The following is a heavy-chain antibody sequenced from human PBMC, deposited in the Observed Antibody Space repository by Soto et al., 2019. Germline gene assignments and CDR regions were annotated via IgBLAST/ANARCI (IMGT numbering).Heavy chain of an antibody. J-gene: IGHJ3*02. Sequence: ASGKVSCKVSGYTLTELSMHWVRQAPGQGLEWMGWISAYNGNTNYAQKLQGRVTMTTDTSTSTAYMELRSLRSDDTAVYYCANHESIPGTRNDAFDIWGQGTMVTVSS. CDR3: ANHESIPGTRNDAFDI. CDR1: GYTLTELS. D-gene: IGHD1-20*01. CDR2: ISAYNGNT. V-gene: IGHV1-18*01.